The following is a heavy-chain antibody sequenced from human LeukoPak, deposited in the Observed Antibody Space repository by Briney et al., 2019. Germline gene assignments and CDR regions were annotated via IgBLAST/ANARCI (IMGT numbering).Heavy chain of an antibody. J-gene: IGHJ5*02. D-gene: IGHD3-10*01. CDR2: ISYNGGYE. V-gene: IGHV3-30*04. Sequence: PGGSLRLSCAASGFTFSTYAMHWVRQAPGKGLEWVTFISYNGGYEYYADSVRGRFTISRDNSKNRLYLQMNSLRVEDTAVYYCAREYYRFGAPGTRWFDPWGQGTLVTVSS. CDR1: GFTFSTYA. CDR3: AREYYRFGAPGTRWFDP.